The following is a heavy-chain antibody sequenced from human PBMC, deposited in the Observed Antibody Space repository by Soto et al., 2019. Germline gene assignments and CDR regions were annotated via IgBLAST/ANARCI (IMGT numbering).Heavy chain of an antibody. CDR3: AIYNNYWDEDY. Sequence: EVQLLESGGGLVQPGGSLTLSCAASGFTFDTYAMTWVRQAPGKGLEWVSAISGRGDGTYYADSVKGRFTISRDNSKNTVFLQMNSLRAEDTALYYCAIYNNYWDEDYWGQGTLVTVSS. V-gene: IGHV3-23*01. D-gene: IGHD1-20*01. CDR2: ISGRGDGT. J-gene: IGHJ4*02. CDR1: GFTFDTYA.